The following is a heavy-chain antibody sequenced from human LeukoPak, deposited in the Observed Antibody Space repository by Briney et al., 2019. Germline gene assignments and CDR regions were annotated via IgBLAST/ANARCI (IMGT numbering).Heavy chain of an antibody. CDR1: GGSVSSGSYY. D-gene: IGHD2-2*01. CDR2: INHSGST. V-gene: IGHV4-61*01. Sequence: PSETLSLTCTVSGGSVSSGSYYWSWIRQPPGKGLEWIGEINHSGSTNYNPSLKSRVTISVDTSKNQFSLKLSSVTAADTAVYYCARTYCSSTSCPGDYYGMDVWGKGTTVTVSS. CDR3: ARTYCSSTSCPGDYYGMDV. J-gene: IGHJ6*04.